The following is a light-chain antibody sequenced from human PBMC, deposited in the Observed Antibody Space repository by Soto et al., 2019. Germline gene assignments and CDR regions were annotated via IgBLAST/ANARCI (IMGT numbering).Light chain of an antibody. Sequence: EIVLTQSPATLSLSPGERATLSCRASQSVNSYLAWYQQKCGQAPRLLIYDTSIRATGIPDRFSGSESGTDFTLTSSSLEPEDFAVYYCQQRSSWPTFGQGTRLEIK. J-gene: IGKJ2*01. CDR2: DTS. CDR1: QSVNSY. CDR3: QQRSSWPT. V-gene: IGKV3-11*01.